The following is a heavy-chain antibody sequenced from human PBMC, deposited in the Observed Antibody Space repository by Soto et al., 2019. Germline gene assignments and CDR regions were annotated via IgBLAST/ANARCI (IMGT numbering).Heavy chain of an antibody. CDR1: GYSFTSYW. CDR2: IYPGDSDT. D-gene: IGHD3-22*01. Sequence: GESLKISCNGSGYSFTSYWIGWVRQMPGKGLEWMGIIYPGDSDTRHSPSFQGQVTISADKSISTAYLRWSSLKASDTAMYYCARGAYYYDSSGYPFYGMDVWGQGTKVTVYS. CDR3: ARGAYYYDSSGYPFYGMDV. J-gene: IGHJ6*02. V-gene: IGHV5-51*01.